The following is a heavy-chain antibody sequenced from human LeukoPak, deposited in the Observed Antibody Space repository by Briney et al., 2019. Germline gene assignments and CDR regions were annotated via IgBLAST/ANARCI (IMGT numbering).Heavy chain of an antibody. V-gene: IGHV3-23*01. J-gene: IGHJ4*02. CDR3: AKDHCSGTTCSGGFDY. CDR2: ITGSYGRT. CDR1: GFTFSSYS. D-gene: IGHD2-15*01. Sequence: GGSLRLSCAASGFTFSSYSMNWVRQAPGKGLEWVSGITGSYGRTDYADSVKGRFTISRDNSKNTLYLQMNSLRAEDTAVYYCAKDHCSGTTCSGGFDYWGQGTLVTVSS.